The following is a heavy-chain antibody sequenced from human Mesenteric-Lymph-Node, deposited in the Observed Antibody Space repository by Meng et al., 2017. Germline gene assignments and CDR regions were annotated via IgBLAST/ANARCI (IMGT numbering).Heavy chain of an antibody. V-gene: IGHV3-49*03. D-gene: IGHD3-22*01. CDR1: GFTFGDYA. CDR3: TRDTDSYYYDSSGYYVDAFDI. CDR2: IRSKAYGGTT. J-gene: IGHJ3*02. Sequence: GGSLRLSCTASGFTFGDYAMSWFRQAPGKGLEWVGFIRSKAYGGTTEYAASVKGRFTISRDDSKSIAYLQMNSLKTEDTAVYYCTRDTDSYYYDSSGYYVDAFDIWGQGTMVT.